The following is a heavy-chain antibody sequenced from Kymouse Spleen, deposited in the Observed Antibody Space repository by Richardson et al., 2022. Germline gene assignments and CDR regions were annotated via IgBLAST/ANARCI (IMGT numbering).Heavy chain of an antibody. D-gene: IGHD1-26*01. J-gene: IGHJ4*02. CDR3: ARGGSGSYFDY. V-gene: IGHV3-13*01. Sequence: EVQLVESGGGLVQPGGSLRLSCAASGFTFSSYDMHWVRQATGKGLEWVSAIGTAGDTYYPGSVKGRFTISRENAKNSLYLQMNSLRAGDTAVYYCARGGSGSYFDYWGQGTLVTVSS. CDR2: IGTAGDT. CDR1: GFTFSSYD.